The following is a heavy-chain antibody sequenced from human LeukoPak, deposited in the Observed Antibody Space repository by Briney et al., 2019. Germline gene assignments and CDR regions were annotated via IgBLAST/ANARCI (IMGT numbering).Heavy chain of an antibody. Sequence: PGASLRLSCAASGCSLSNYGMTWIRQAPGKGLEWVSAISAVVTSAYYSDSVKGRFTISRDNSKNTLYLQMNSLRVDDTAVYYCAKDSPVATYWGQGTLVTVSS. D-gene: IGHD4-23*01. CDR2: ISAVVTSA. CDR1: GCSLSNYG. CDR3: AKDSPVATY. V-gene: IGHV3-23*01. J-gene: IGHJ4*02.